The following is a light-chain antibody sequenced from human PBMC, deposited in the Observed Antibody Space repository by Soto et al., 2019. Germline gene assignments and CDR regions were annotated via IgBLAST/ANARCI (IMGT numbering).Light chain of an antibody. V-gene: IGKV1-5*03. J-gene: IGKJ1*01. CDR2: KAS. CDR1: QTIDGW. Sequence: DIQMTQSPSTLSASVGDRVTITCRASQTIDGWLAWYQQRPGKPPNLLIYKASTLASGVPSRFSGSGSGTEFTLTINSLQPDDFATYYCQQYHIYSGTFGQGTKVEIK. CDR3: QQYHIYSGT.